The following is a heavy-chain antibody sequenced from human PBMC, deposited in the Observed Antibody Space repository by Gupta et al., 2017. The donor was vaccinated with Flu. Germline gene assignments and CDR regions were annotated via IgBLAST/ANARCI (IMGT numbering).Heavy chain of an antibody. D-gene: IGHD2-15*01. CDR3: GRGGYMAEGGIFGN. V-gene: IGHV4-4*01. CDR1: SNG. CDR2: INGIGDT. J-gene: IGHJ4*02. Sequence: SNGWSWVRQAPGKGLEWVGTINGIGDTKYHAYVMSGRFNIVGEETKKCLMMQTTMTATDEAAVCCGRGGYMAEGGIFGNWGQGTLVTVSS.